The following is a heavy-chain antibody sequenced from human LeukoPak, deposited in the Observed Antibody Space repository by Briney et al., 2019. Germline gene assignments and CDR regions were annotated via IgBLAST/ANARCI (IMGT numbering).Heavy chain of an antibody. D-gene: IGHD2-2*01. CDR1: GFTFSNAW. V-gene: IGHV3-15*01. CDR2: IKSKTDGGTT. CDR3: TTGDIVVVPAAAYYFDY. Sequence: GGSLRLSCAASGFTFSNAWMSWVRQAPGKGLEWVGRIKSKTDGGTTDYAAPVKGRLTISRDDSKNTLYLQMNSLKTEDTAVYYCTTGDIVVVPAAAYYFDYWGQGTLVTVSS. J-gene: IGHJ4*02.